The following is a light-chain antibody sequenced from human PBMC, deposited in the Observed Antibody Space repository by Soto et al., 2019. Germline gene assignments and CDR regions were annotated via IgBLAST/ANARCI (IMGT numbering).Light chain of an antibody. CDR2: EVY. CDR3: SSYVGPNRYV. J-gene: IGLJ1*01. Sequence: QSALTQPPSASGSPGQSVTISCTGTSSDVGGYNYVSWYQQHPGKAPKLIIYEVYKRPSGVPDRFSGSKSGNTAALTVSGLQAEDEADYYCSSYVGPNRYVFGTGTKVTVL. V-gene: IGLV2-8*01. CDR1: SSDVGGYNY.